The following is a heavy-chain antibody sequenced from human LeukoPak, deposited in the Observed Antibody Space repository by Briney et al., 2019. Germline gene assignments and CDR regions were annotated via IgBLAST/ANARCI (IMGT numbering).Heavy chain of an antibody. D-gene: IGHD3-22*01. CDR2: IYYSGST. Sequence: PSQTLSLTCTVSGGSISSGDYYWSWIRQPPGKGLEWIGYIYYSGSTYYNPSLKSRVTISVDTSKNQFSLKLSSVTAADTAVYYCARDTLADSSPYGMDVWGQGTTVTVSS. V-gene: IGHV4-30-4*01. CDR3: ARDTLADSSPYGMDV. CDR1: GGSISSGDYY. J-gene: IGHJ6*02.